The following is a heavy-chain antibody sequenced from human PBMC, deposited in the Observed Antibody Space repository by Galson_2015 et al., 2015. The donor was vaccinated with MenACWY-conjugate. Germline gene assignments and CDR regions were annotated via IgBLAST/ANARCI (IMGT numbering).Heavy chain of an antibody. V-gene: IGHV3-7*03. CDR3: ARDTCCSSTSCYYCFDY. D-gene: IGHD2-2*01. CDR1: GFTFSSYW. CDR2: IKQDGSEK. Sequence: SLRLSCAASGFTFSSYWMSWVRQAPGKGLEWVANIKQDGSEKYYVDSVKGRFTISRDNAKNSLYLQMNSLRAEDTAVYYCARDTCCSSTSCYYCFDYWGQGTLVTVSS. J-gene: IGHJ4*02.